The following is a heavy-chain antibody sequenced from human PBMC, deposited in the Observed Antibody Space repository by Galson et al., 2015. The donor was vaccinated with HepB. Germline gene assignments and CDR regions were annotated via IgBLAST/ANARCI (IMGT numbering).Heavy chain of an antibody. Sequence: ETLSLTCAVYGGSFSGYYWSWIRQPPGKGLEWIGEINHSGSTNYNPSLKSRVTISVDTSKNQFSLKLSSVTAADTAVYYCARTRIAVAGRSPFRYWGQGTLVTVSS. CDR1: GGSFSGYY. CDR3: ARTRIAVAGRSPFRY. J-gene: IGHJ4*02. CDR2: INHSGST. V-gene: IGHV4-34*01. D-gene: IGHD6-19*01.